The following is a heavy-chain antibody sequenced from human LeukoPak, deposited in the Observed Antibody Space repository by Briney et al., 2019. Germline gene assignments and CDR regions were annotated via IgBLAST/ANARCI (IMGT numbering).Heavy chain of an antibody. D-gene: IGHD2-2*01. CDR2: ISGSGGTT. CDR3: AKDRWDSVIVPALGGLGY. J-gene: IGHJ4*02. Sequence: SGGSLRLSCAASGFTFSSYAMTWVRQAPGKGLEWVSGISGSGGTTYYADSVKGRFTISRDNSNNTLYLQMNSLRAEDTAVYYCAKDRWDSVIVPALGGLGYWGQGTLVTVSS. CDR1: GFTFSSYA. V-gene: IGHV3-23*01.